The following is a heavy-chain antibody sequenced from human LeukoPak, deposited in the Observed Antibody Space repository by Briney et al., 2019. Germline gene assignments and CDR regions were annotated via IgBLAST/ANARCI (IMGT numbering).Heavy chain of an antibody. V-gene: IGHV3-9*01. CDR1: GFTFDDYA. CDR2: ISWNSGSI. J-gene: IGHJ4*02. D-gene: IGHD3-22*01. CDR3: AKDGGIGTMIVVEATPLSYFDY. Sequence: GGSLRLSCAVSGFTFDDYAMHWVRQAPGKGLEWVSGISWNSGSIGYADSVKGRFTISRDNAKNSLYLQMNSLRAEDTALYYCAKDGGIGTMIVVEATPLSYFDYWGQGTLVTVSS.